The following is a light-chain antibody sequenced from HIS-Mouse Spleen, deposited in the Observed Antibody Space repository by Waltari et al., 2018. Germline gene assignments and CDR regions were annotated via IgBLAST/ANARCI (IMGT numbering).Light chain of an antibody. Sequence: SYELTQPPSVSVSPGQTARITCSGDALPKKYAYWYQQKSGQTPVLVIYEDSKRPSGDPGRFSGYSSGTRATLTISGAQVEDEADYYCYSTDSSGNHRVFGGGTKLTVL. V-gene: IGLV3-10*01. CDR3: YSTDSSGNHRV. CDR1: ALPKKY. J-gene: IGLJ2*01. CDR2: EDS.